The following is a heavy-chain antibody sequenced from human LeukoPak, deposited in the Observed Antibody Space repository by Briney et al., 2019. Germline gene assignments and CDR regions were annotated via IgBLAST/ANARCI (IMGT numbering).Heavy chain of an antibody. CDR2: ISSSGSTI. CDR1: GFTFSSYS. CDR3: ARDRTDYYYYYMDV. D-gene: IGHD2-2*01. V-gene: IGHV3-48*04. Sequence: PGGSLRLSCAASGFTFSSYSMNWVRQAPGKGLEWVSYISSSGSTIYYADSVKGRFTISRDNAKNSLYLQMNSLRAEDTAVYYCARDRTDYYYYYMDVWGKGTTVTISS. J-gene: IGHJ6*03.